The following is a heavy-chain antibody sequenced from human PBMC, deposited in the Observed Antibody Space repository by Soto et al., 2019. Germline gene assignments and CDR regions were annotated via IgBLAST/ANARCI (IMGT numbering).Heavy chain of an antibody. CDR2: INPNSGGT. Sequence: ASVKVSCKASGYTFTGYYMHWVRQAPGQGLEWMGWINPNSGGTNYAQKFQGWVTMTRDTSISTAYMELSRLRSDGTAVYYCARDRGGYSYGKYYFDYWGQGTLVTVSS. J-gene: IGHJ4*02. CDR1: GYTFTGYY. V-gene: IGHV1-2*04. CDR3: ARDRGGYSYGKYYFDY. D-gene: IGHD5-18*01.